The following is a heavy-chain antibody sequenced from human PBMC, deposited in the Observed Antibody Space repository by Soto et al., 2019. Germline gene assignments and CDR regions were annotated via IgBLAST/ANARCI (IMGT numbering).Heavy chain of an antibody. Sequence: QVQLQESGPGVVKPSQTLSLTCTVSGGSISSGSYYWSWIRQLPGKGLEWIGYIYYSGSSYYNPSLKSRVTISVDTSKNQFSLKLNSVTAADTAVYYCATRTDYYYGSGSLGGMDVWGQGTTVTVSS. CDR2: IYYSGSS. CDR1: GGSISSGSYY. V-gene: IGHV4-31*03. CDR3: ATRTDYYYGSGSLGGMDV. D-gene: IGHD3-10*01. J-gene: IGHJ6*02.